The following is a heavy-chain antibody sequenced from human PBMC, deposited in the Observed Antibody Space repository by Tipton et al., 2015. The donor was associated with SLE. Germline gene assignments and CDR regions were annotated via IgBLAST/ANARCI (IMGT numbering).Heavy chain of an antibody. D-gene: IGHD3-3*01. Sequence: SLRLSCEASGFIFSSYWMHWVRQSPEKGLIWVSRIYSDGSITNYADSVKGRFTVSRDNAKNMLYLHMNSLRVEDTALYYCVRDSSSYDFRSEPFDLWGRGTMVTVSS. CDR2: IYSDGSIT. CDR1: GFIFSSYW. J-gene: IGHJ3*01. V-gene: IGHV3-74*01. CDR3: VRDSSSYDFRSEPFDL.